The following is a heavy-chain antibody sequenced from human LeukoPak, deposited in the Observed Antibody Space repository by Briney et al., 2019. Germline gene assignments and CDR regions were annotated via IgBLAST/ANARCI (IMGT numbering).Heavy chain of an antibody. V-gene: IGHV4-34*01. J-gene: IGHJ4*02. Sequence: KPSETLSLTCAVYGGAFSCYYWSWIRQPPGKGLEWIGEINHSGSTNYNPSLKSRVTISVDTSKNQFSLKLSSVTAADTAVYYCARGMRYWGQGTLVTVSS. CDR3: ARGMRY. CDR2: INHSGST. CDR1: GGAFSCYY. D-gene: IGHD3-16*01.